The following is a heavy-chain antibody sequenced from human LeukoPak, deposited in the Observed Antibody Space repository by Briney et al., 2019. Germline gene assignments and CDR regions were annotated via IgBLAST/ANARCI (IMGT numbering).Heavy chain of an antibody. D-gene: IGHD2-15*01. J-gene: IGHJ4*02. CDR3: ARVSYDCSGGSCCSDRYFDY. CDR1: GDSVSSNSAA. CDR2: TYYRSKWYN. Sequence: SQTLSLTCDISGDSVSSNSAAWNWIRQSPSRGLEWLGRTYYRSKWYNDYAVSVKSRITINPDTSKNQFSLQLNSVTPEDTAVYYCARVSYDCSGGSCCSDRYFDYWGQGTLVTVSS. V-gene: IGHV6-1*01.